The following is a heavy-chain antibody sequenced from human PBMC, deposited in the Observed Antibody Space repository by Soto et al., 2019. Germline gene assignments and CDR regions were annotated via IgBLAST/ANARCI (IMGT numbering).Heavy chain of an antibody. CDR3: AKIAPNSGTYY. V-gene: IGHV3-23*01. CDR1: AFTFSTYA. D-gene: IGHD1-26*01. Sequence: VQLLESGGGLVQPGGSLGLSCAASAFTFSTYAMTWVRQAPGKGLEWVSNISANGGGTYYANSVKGRFTISRDNSKNTLYLQMNSLSAEDTAVYYCAKIAPNSGTYYWGKGTLVTVSS. J-gene: IGHJ4*02. CDR2: ISANGGGT.